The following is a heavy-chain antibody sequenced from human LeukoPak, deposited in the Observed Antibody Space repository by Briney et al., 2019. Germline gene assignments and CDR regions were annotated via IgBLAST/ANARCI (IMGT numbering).Heavy chain of an antibody. CDR1: GYTFTSYD. V-gene: IGHV1-8*03. CDR2: MNPNSGNT. J-gene: IGHJ3*02. D-gene: IGHD3-3*01. Sequence: GASVKVSCKASGYTFTSYDINWVRQATGQGLEWMGWMNPNSGNTGYAQKFQGRVTITRNTSISTAYMELSSLRSEDTAVYYCVRVSLRYDFWSGYQNGDAFDIWGQGTMVTVSS. CDR3: VRVSLRYDFWSGYQNGDAFDI.